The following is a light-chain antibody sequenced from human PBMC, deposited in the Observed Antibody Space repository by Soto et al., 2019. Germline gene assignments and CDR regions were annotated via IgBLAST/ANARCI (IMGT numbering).Light chain of an antibody. Sequence: DIQMTQSPSTLSASVGDRVTITCRASQSIDSWLAWYQQKPGKAPKLLIYKASSLESGVPSRFSGSGSGTEFTLTINSLQPDDFATYYCQQHKTYSVTFGQGTKVEIK. CDR3: QQHKTYSVT. CDR1: QSIDSW. J-gene: IGKJ1*01. V-gene: IGKV1-5*03. CDR2: KAS.